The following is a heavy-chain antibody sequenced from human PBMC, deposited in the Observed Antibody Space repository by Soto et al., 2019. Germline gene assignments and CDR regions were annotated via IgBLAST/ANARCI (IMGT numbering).Heavy chain of an antibody. D-gene: IGHD3-3*01. J-gene: IGHJ4*02. Sequence: QVQLVQSGAEVKKPGSSVKVSCKASGGTFSSYAISWVRQAPGQGLEWKGGVIPIFGTANYAQKFQGSVTVTADESTSTAYMELSSLRSEDTAVYYCARARDRFLEWLPFDYWGQGTLVTVSS. CDR1: GGTFSSYA. V-gene: IGHV1-69*12. CDR3: ARARDRFLEWLPFDY. CDR2: VIPIFGTA.